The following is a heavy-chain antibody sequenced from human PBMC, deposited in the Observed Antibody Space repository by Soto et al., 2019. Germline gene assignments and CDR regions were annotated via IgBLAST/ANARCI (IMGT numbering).Heavy chain of an antibody. CDR1: GGSFSGYY. CDR2: INHSGST. J-gene: IGHJ6*02. CDR3: ARARAYNWNYVYYYGMDV. D-gene: IGHD1-7*01. Sequence: PSETLSLTCAVYGGSFSGYYCSWIRQPPGKGLEWIGEINHSGSTNYNPSLKSRVTISVGASKNQFSLKLSSVTAADTAVYYCARARAYNWNYVYYYGMDVWGQGTTVTVSS. V-gene: IGHV4-34*01.